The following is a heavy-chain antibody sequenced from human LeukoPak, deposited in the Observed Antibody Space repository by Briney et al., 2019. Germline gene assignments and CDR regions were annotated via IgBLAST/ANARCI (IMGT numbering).Heavy chain of an antibody. D-gene: IGHD2-15*01. CDR3: ARTALYCSGGSCSVFDY. J-gene: IGHJ4*02. CDR2: ISAYNGNT. Sequence: ASVKVSCKASGYTFTSYGISWVRQAPGQGLEWMGWISAYNGNTNYAQKLQGRVTMTTDTSTSTAYMELRSLRSDDTAVYYCARTALYCSGGSCSVFDYWGQGTLVTVSS. V-gene: IGHV1-18*01. CDR1: GYTFTSYG.